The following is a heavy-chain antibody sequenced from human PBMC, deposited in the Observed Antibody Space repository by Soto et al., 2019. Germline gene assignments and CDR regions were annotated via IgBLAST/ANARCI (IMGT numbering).Heavy chain of an antibody. D-gene: IGHD2-15*01. V-gene: IGHV1-18*01. CDR3: ARGRESPPSPYCSGGSCYSPVWWFDP. Sequence: ASVKVSCKASGYTFTSYGISWVRQAPGQGLEWMGWISAYNGNTNYAQKLQGRVTMTTDTSTSTAYMELRSLRSDDTAVYYCARGRESPPSPYCSGGSCYSPVWWFDPWGQGTLVTVSS. CDR2: ISAYNGNT. J-gene: IGHJ5*02. CDR1: GYTFTSYG.